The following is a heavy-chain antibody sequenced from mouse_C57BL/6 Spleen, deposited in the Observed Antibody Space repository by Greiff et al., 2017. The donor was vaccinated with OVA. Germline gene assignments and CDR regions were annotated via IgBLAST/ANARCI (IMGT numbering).Heavy chain of an antibody. Sequence: VQLQQSGAELVRPGASVTLSCKASGYTFTDYEMHWVKQTPVHGLEWIGAIDPETGGTNYNEKFKSKATLTVDKSSSTAYMQLSSLTSEDSAVYYCARRHYSLYYFDYWGQGTTLTVSS. CDR3: ARRHYSLYYFDY. D-gene: IGHD2-12*01. CDR1: GYTFTDYE. V-gene: IGHV1-15*01. J-gene: IGHJ2*01. CDR2: IDPETGGT.